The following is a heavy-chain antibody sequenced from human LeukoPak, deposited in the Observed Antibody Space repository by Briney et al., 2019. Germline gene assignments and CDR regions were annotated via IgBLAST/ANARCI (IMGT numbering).Heavy chain of an antibody. CDR2: IIPIFGKP. CDR1: GGTFSSYA. D-gene: IGHD2-2*01. J-gene: IGHJ4*02. V-gene: IGHV1-69*05. Sequence: SVKVSCKASGGTFSSYAISWVRQAPGQGPEWMGGIIPIFGKPKYAQKFQGRATFTTDESTSTIHLELTSLRSEDTAVYYCARDLMYCDTMSCYDGDFDYWGQGTPVTVSS. CDR3: ARDLMYCDTMSCYDGDFDY.